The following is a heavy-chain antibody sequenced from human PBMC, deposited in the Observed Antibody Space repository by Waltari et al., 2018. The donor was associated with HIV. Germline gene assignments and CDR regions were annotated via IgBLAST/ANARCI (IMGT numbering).Heavy chain of an antibody. Sequence: EVQLVESGGDLVKPGGSLRLTCAASGFTFNRYWMHWFRQAPGKGLVWVSRINNDGSSTSYADSVKGRFTISRDNAKNTVYLQMNSLRAEDTAVYYCASLSYGSGDRDFDYWGQGTLVTVSS. D-gene: IGHD3-10*01. CDR2: INNDGSST. V-gene: IGHV3-74*01. CDR1: GFTFNRYW. J-gene: IGHJ4*02. CDR3: ASLSYGSGDRDFDY.